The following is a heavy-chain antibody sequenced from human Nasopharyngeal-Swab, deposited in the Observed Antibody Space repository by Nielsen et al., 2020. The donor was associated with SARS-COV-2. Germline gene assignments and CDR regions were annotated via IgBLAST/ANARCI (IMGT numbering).Heavy chain of an antibody. V-gene: IGHV3-20*04. J-gene: IGHJ6*03. D-gene: IGHD3-3*01. Sequence: GGSLRLSCAASGFTFGDYGMSWVRQAPGKGLEWVSGINWKGGSTGYADSVKGRFTISRDNAKNSLFLQMNSLRAEDTALYYCARDPSYDFYYYMDVWGKGTTVTVSS. CDR2: INWKGGST. CDR1: GFTFGDYG. CDR3: ARDPSYDFYYYMDV.